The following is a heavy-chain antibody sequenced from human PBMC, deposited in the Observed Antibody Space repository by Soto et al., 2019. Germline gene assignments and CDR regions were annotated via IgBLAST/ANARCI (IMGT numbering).Heavy chain of an antibody. J-gene: IGHJ5*02. CDR3: AKDSGYNYGYFRWFDP. Sequence: SETLSLTCTVSGGSISSSSYYWGWIRQPPGKGLEWIGSIFYSGTTYYNPSLKSRVTISVDTSKSQFSLKLSSVTAADTAVYYCAKDSGYNYGYFRWFDPWGQGTLVTVSS. CDR2: IFYSGTT. D-gene: IGHD5-18*01. V-gene: IGHV4-39*07. CDR1: GGSISSSSYY.